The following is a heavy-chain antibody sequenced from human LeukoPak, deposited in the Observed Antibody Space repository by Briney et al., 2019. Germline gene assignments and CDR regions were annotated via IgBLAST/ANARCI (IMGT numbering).Heavy chain of an antibody. V-gene: IGHV3-7*01. CDR2: IKQDGSEK. CDR3: ARVAYYYDSSGYRKYYFDY. D-gene: IGHD3-22*01. J-gene: IGHJ4*02. Sequence: GGSLRLSCAASGFTFSSYWMSWVRQAPGRGLEWVANIKQDGSEKYYVDSVKGRFTISRDNAKNSLYLQMNSLRAEDTAVYYCARVAYYYDSSGYRKYYFDYWGQGTLVTVSS. CDR1: GFTFSSYW.